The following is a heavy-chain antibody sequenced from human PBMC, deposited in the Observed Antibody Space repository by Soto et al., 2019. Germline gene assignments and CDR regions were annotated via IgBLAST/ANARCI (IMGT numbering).Heavy chain of an antibody. J-gene: IGHJ5*02. CDR1: GGSISSYY. CDR2: IYYSGST. CDR3: ARGLNWFDP. Sequence: SETLSLTCTVSGGSISSYYWSWIRQPPGKGLEWIGYIYYSGSTNYNPSLKSRVTISVDTSKNQFSLKLTFVTAADTAVYYCARGLNWFDPWGQGTLVTVSS. V-gene: IGHV4-59*01.